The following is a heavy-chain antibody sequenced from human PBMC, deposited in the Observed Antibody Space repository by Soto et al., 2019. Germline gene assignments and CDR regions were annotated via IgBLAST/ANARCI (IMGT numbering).Heavy chain of an antibody. CDR1: GGTFSSYT. J-gene: IGHJ4*02. D-gene: IGHD1-26*01. CDR2: IIPILGIA. CDR3: ARNPLHGVGQGGY. Sequence: SVKVSCKASGGTFSSYTISWVRQAPGQGLEWMGRIIPILGIANYAQKFQGRVTITADKSTSTAYMELSSLRSEDTAVFYCARNPLHGVGQGGYWGQGTLVTVSS. V-gene: IGHV1-69*02.